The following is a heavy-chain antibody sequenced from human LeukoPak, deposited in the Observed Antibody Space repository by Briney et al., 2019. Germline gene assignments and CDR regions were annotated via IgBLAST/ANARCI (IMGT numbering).Heavy chain of an antibody. Sequence: SVKVSCKASGYTFIGFTLNWMRQAPGQGLEWMGGIIPIFGTANYAQKFQGRVTITADKSTSTAYMELSSLRSGDTAVYYCARGNSDYDILTGSYYFDYWGQGTLVTVSS. CDR2: IIPIFGTA. CDR3: ARGNSDYDILTGSYYFDY. V-gene: IGHV1-69*06. D-gene: IGHD3-9*01. J-gene: IGHJ4*02. CDR1: GYTFIGFT.